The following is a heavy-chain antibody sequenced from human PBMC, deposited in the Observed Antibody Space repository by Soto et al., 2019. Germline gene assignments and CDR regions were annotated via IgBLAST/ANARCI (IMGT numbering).Heavy chain of an antibody. V-gene: IGHV4-59*01. CDR2: NYYSGST. D-gene: IGHD4-17*01. J-gene: IGHJ4*02. CDR1: GGSISSYY. Sequence: PSETLSLTCTVSGGSISSYYWSWIRQPPGKGLEWIGYNYYSGSTNYNPSLKSRVTISVDTSKNQFSLKLSSVTAADTAVYYCARVYGDYPTYYFDYWGQGTLVTVSS. CDR3: ARVYGDYPTYYFDY.